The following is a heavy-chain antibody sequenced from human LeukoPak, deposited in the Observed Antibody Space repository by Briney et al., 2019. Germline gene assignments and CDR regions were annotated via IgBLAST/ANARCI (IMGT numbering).Heavy chain of an antibody. V-gene: IGHV1-18*01. Sequence: ASVKVSFKASGYTVSSYGITWVREAPGQGPEWMGWISGSTGSTHYAQTVQGRVTMTTDTSTGTAYMELRSLRSADTAVYYCARVGPDCSDTSCYWADWFDPWGQGTLVIVSS. D-gene: IGHD2-2*01. CDR2: ISGSTGST. CDR1: GYTVSSYG. J-gene: IGHJ5*02. CDR3: ARVGPDCSDTSCYWADWFDP.